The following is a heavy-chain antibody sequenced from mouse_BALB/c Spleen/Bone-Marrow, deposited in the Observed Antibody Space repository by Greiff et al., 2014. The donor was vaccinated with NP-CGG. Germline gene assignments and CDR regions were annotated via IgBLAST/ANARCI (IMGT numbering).Heavy chain of an antibody. Sequence: VQLKQSGPELVKPGASMKISCKASGHSFTGYTMNWVKQSHGKNLEWIGLINPYNGGTSYNQKFKGKATLTVDKSSSTAYMELLSLTSEDSAVYYCARSAYYGNYYAMDYWGQGTSVTVSS. CDR2: INPYNGGT. V-gene: IGHV1-18*01. CDR3: ARSAYYGNYYAMDY. J-gene: IGHJ4*01. CDR1: GHSFTGYT. D-gene: IGHD2-10*01.